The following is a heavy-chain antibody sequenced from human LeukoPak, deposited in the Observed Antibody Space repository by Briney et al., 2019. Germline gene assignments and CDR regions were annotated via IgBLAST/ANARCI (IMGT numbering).Heavy chain of an antibody. Sequence: GGSLRLPCAASGVTFSSYAMTWVRQAPGKGLEWVSSISSSSSYIYYADSVKGRFTISRDNAKNSLYLQMNSLRAEDTAVYYCARDLFYYFDYWGQGTLVTVSS. J-gene: IGHJ4*02. CDR3: ARDLFYYFDY. CDR1: GVTFSSYA. CDR2: ISSSSSYI. V-gene: IGHV3-21*01. D-gene: IGHD3-3*01.